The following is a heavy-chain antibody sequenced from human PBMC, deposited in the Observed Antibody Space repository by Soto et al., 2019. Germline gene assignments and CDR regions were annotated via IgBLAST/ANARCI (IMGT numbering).Heavy chain of an antibody. D-gene: IGHD3-22*01. J-gene: IGHJ5*02. CDR1: GFTFSNYW. V-gene: IGHV3-74*01. CDR2: IKNDGSGT. Sequence: VQLVESGGGLVQPGGSLRLSCAASGFTFSNYWMHWVRQAPGKGLVWVSRIKNDGSGTSYADSVKGRFTISRDNARNTLYLQMNSLRAEDTAVYYCARRFHDSSGSYPFDPWGQGTLVTVSS. CDR3: ARRFHDSSGSYPFDP.